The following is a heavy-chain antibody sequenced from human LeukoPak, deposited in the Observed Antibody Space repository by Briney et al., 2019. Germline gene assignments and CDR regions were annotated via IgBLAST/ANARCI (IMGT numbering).Heavy chain of an antibody. CDR2: ISGSGSGT. CDR3: AKRPQSSGYYYADY. D-gene: IGHD3-22*01. V-gene: IGHV3-23*01. J-gene: IGHJ4*02. CDR1: GFIFSSYG. Sequence: GGSLRLSCVASGFIFSSYGMSWVRQAPGKGLEWVSAISGSGSGTAYADSVKGRFTISRDNSKNTLYLHINSLRADDTAVYYCAKRPQSSGYYYADYWGQGTLVTVSS.